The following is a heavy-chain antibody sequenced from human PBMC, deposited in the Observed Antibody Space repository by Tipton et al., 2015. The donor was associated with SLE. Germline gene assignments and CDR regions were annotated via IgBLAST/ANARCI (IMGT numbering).Heavy chain of an antibody. J-gene: IGHJ6*03. CDR1: GASITSRNYY. D-gene: IGHD2-2*01. CDR2: IYYSGST. CDR3: ARGQCTSCYYYYMDV. Sequence: TLSLTCSVSGASITSRNYYWGWIRQPPGKGLEWIASIYYSGSTNYNPSLKSRVTISVDTSKNQFSLKLSSVTAADTAVYYCARGQCTSCYYYYMDVWGKGTTVTVYS. V-gene: IGHV4-39*07.